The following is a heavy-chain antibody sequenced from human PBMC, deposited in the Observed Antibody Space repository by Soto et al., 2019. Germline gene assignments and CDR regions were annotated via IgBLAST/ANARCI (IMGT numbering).Heavy chain of an antibody. V-gene: IGHV4-39*01. CDR1: SGSVRSNSFF. D-gene: IGHD2-15*01. J-gene: IGHJ4*02. CDR2: IYYSGST. CDR3: ARQGYSYGRVDS. Sequence: QLQLQESGPGLVRPSETLSLTCTVSSGSVRSNSFFWGRIRQPPGRGLEWIGSIYYSGSTYYNPTLRSRVSISVDTSKNPFSLKVRSLTAADTALYYWARQGYSYGRVDSWGQGTLVTVSS.